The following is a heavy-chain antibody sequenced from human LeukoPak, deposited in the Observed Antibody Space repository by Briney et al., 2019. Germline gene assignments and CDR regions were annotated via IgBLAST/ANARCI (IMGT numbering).Heavy chain of an antibody. CDR1: GGSISSNY. J-gene: IGHJ4*02. V-gene: IGHV4-59*12. D-gene: IGHD6-13*01. CDR2: ISKSGST. CDR3: AAGTSYFDY. Sequence: SETLSLTCTVSGGSISSNYWSWIRQPPGEGLEWIGYISKSGSTNYNPSLKSRVTISVDKSKNQFSLKLSSVTAADTAVYYCAAGTSYFDYWGQGTLVTVSS.